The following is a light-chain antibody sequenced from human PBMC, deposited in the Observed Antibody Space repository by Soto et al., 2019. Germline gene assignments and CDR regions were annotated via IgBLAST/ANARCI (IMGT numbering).Light chain of an antibody. Sequence: DIVMTQSPDSLAVSVGERATINCKSSQSVLSSSNNMNYLAWYQQKPGQPPKLLIYWASTRESGVPDRFRGSGSGTDFTLTITSLQAEDVAVYYCQQYYANPRTFGQGTKVEI. CDR2: WAS. CDR3: QQYYANPRT. CDR1: QSVLSSSNNMNY. J-gene: IGKJ2*01. V-gene: IGKV4-1*01.